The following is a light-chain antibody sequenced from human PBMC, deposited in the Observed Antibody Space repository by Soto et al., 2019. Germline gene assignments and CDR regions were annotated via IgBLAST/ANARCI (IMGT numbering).Light chain of an antibody. CDR1: QSISSW. CDR2: KAS. V-gene: IGKV1-5*03. J-gene: IGKJ4*01. CDR3: QQYESYPMT. Sequence: DSQMTQYPSTLSASIGDRVTITCRAGQSISSWLAWYQQKPGKAPKLLISKASTLQSGVPPRFSGSGSGTEFALTISSLQPDDFATYHCQQYESYPMTFGGGTKV.